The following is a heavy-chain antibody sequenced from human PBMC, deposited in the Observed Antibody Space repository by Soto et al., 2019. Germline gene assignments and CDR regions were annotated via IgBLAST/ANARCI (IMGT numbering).Heavy chain of an antibody. D-gene: IGHD3-22*01. V-gene: IGHV1-69*02. CDR1: GGTFSSYT. CDR2: IIPILGIA. Sequence: GASVKVSCKASGGTFSSYTISWVRQAPGQGLEWMGRIIPILGIANYAQKFQGRVTITADKSTSTAYMELSSLRSEDTAVYYCARDYYDSSGYLYYFDYWGQGTLVTVSS. CDR3: ARDYYDSSGYLYYFDY. J-gene: IGHJ4*02.